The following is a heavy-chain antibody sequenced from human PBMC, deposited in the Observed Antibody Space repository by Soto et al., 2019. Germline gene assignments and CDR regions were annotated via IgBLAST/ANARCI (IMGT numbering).Heavy chain of an antibody. CDR3: ARVKYDYIWGSYRYTNYYYYYYMAV. D-gene: IGHD3-16*02. V-gene: IGHV3-74*01. Sequence: EVQLVESGGGIVQPGGSLRLSCAASGFTFSSYWMHWVRQAPGKGLAWVSRINSDGSSTSYADSVKGRFAISRDKAKNTLHLRMNSLSSEDTALNYCARVKYDYIWGSYRYTNYYYYYYMAVWGKGTTVTVSS. CDR2: INSDGSST. J-gene: IGHJ6*03. CDR1: GFTFSSYW.